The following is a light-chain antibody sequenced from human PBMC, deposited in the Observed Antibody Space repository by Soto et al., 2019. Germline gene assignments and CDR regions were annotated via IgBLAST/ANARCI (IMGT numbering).Light chain of an antibody. Sequence: EIVLTQSPGNLSLSPGERATLSCRASQSVSSSYLAWYQQKPGQAPRLLIYGASTRATGIPARFSGSGSGTEFTLTISSLQSEDFAVYYCQQYNSWPPTFGQGTKVDTK. CDR2: GAS. CDR3: QQYNSWPPT. CDR1: QSVSSSY. V-gene: IGKV3-15*01. J-gene: IGKJ1*01.